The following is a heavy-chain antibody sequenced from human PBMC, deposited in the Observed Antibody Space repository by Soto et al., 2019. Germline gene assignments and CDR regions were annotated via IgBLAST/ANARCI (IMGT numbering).Heavy chain of an antibody. CDR1: GFAFSTYW. CDR3: ARAEGGWFFDY. V-gene: IGHV3-7*01. J-gene: IGHJ4*02. D-gene: IGHD6-19*01. CDR2: IKQDGSEK. Sequence: GGSLRLSCTASGFAFSTYWMSWVRQAPGKGLEWVANIKQDGSEKYYVDSVKGRFTISRDNAKNSLYLQMNSLRAEDTAVYYCARAEGGWFFDYWGQGSLVTVSS.